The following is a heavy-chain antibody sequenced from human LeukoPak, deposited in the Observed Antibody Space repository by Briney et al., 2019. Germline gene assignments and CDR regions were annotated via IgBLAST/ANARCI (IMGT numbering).Heavy chain of an antibody. CDR3: AKDLYSGYDDAFDI. D-gene: IGHD5-12*01. J-gene: IGHJ3*02. V-gene: IGHV3-30*04. CDR1: GFTFSSYA. Sequence: GRSLRLSCAASGFTFSSYAMHWVRQAPGKGLEWVAVISYDGSNKYYADSVKGRFTISRDNSKNTLYLQMDSLRAEDTAVYYCAKDLYSGYDDAFDIWGQGTMVTVSS. CDR2: ISYDGSNK.